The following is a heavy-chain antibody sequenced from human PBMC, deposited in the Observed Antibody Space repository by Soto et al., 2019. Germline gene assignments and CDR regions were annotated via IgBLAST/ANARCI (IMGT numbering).Heavy chain of an antibody. D-gene: IGHD3-22*01. CDR1: GYTFTSYP. CDR3: ARDWTHYDSSGPGDY. V-gene: IGHV1-3*01. J-gene: IGHJ4*02. Sequence: VASVKVSCKASGYTFTSYPMHWVRQAPGQGLEWMGWINAGNGDTKYSQRFQGRVTITRDTSAITAYTELSSLRSEDTAVYYCARDWTHYDSSGPGDYWGQGTQVTVSS. CDR2: INAGNGDT.